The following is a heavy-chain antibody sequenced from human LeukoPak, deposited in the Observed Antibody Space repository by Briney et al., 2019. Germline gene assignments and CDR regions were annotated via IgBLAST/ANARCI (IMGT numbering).Heavy chain of an antibody. CDR2: ISSSGSTI. D-gene: IGHD6-19*01. CDR1: GFTFSSYE. V-gene: IGHV3-48*03. Sequence: QAGGSLRLSCAASGFTFSSYEMNWVRQAPGKGLEWVSYISSSGSTIYYADSVKGRFTISRDNAKNSLYLQMNSLRAEDTAVYYCARDGSGWDNFDYWGQGTLVTVSP. CDR3: ARDGSGWDNFDY. J-gene: IGHJ4*02.